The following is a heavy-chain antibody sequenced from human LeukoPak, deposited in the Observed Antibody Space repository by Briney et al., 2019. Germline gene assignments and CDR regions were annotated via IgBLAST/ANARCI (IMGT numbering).Heavy chain of an antibody. J-gene: IGHJ4*02. CDR1: GGSFSGYY. CDR3: AGELSNYYYFDY. CDR2: INHSGST. D-gene: IGHD4-11*01. Sequence: SETLSLTCAVYGGSFSGYYRSWIRQPPGKGLEWIGEINHSGSTNYNPSLKSRVTISVDTSKNQFSLKLSSVTAADTAVYYCAGELSNYYYFDYWGQGTLVTVSS. V-gene: IGHV4-34*01.